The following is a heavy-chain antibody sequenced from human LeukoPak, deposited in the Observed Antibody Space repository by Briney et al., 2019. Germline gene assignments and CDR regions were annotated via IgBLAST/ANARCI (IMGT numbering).Heavy chain of an antibody. J-gene: IGHJ4*02. CDR3: ARLIAVAGFFGFDY. CDR2: IYYSGST. CDR1: GGSISSYY. D-gene: IGHD6-19*01. Sequence: PSETLSLTCTVSGGSISSYYWGWLRQPPGKGLEWIGSIYYSGSTYYNPSLKSRVTISVDTSKNQFSLKLSSVTAADTAVYYCARLIAVAGFFGFDYWGQGTLVTVSS. V-gene: IGHV4-39*01.